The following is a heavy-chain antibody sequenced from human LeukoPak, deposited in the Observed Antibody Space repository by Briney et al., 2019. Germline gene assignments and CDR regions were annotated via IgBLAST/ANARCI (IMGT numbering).Heavy chain of an antibody. Sequence: GGSLRLSCVASGFTFITYTMRWVRQAPGKGLEGVSGITGNGGSTYYTDSVRGRFTISRDNYKNTLYLQMTNLRVEDTAVYYCARDLYIWYFDLWGRGPLVTVSS. V-gene: IGHV3-23*01. CDR1: GFTFITYT. D-gene: IGHD3-16*01. CDR3: ARDLYIWYFDL. CDR2: ITGNGGST. J-gene: IGHJ2*01.